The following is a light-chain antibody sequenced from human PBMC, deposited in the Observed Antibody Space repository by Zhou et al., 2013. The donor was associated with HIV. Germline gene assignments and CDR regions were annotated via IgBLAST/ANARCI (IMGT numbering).Light chain of an antibody. CDR2: KAS. J-gene: IGKJ1*01. V-gene: IGKV1-5*03. CDR1: QSVSVY. CDR3: QQYNTFSRD. Sequence: DTRMTQTPSTLSASIGDRVTITCRASQSVSVYLAWYQQRPGGAPKVLIYKASTLASGVPSRFSGSGSGREFTLTISSLQPDDFATYYCQQYNTFSRDFGQGTKVDVK.